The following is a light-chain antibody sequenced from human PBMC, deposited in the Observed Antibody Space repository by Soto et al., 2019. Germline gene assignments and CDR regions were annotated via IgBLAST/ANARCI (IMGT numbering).Light chain of an antibody. CDR1: QDIRNY. CDR2: DAS. CDR3: QHYDHLPPLS. Sequence: DIRLTQSPSSLSASVGDRVTITCQASQDIRNYLNWYQQKPGRAPNLLIYDASNLKTGVPSRFXGSGSGTDFTFTIISLQPEDIATYYCQHYDHLPPLSFGEGTKVEIK. V-gene: IGKV1-33*01. J-gene: IGKJ4*01.